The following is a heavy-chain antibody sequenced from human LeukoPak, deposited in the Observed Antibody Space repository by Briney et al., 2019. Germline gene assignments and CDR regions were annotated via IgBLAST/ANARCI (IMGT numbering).Heavy chain of an antibody. CDR1: GGSISSSSYY. Sequence: SETLSLTCTVSGGSISSSSYYWGWIRQPPGKGLEWIGSIYYSGSTYYNPSLKSRVTISVDTSKNQFSLKLSSVTAADTAVYYCARTIVVVIATRSGAFHTWGQGTMVTVSS. CDR3: ARTIVVVIATRSGAFHT. V-gene: IGHV4-39*01. J-gene: IGHJ3*02. D-gene: IGHD2-21*01. CDR2: IYYSGST.